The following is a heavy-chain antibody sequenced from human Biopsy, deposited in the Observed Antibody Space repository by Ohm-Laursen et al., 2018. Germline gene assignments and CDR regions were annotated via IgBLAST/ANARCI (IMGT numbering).Heavy chain of an antibody. D-gene: IGHD3-9*01. Sequence: QTLSLTCAISGDSVSSNTVAWNWIRQSPSRGLEWLGRTIYRSKWSNDYAVSVKNRITIDPDTSKNQFSLQLNSVTPEDTAIYYCARGRYAAFDIRGQGTKVAISS. CDR2: TIYRSKWSN. J-gene: IGHJ3*02. CDR1: GDSVSSNTVA. V-gene: IGHV6-1*01. CDR3: ARGRYAAFDI.